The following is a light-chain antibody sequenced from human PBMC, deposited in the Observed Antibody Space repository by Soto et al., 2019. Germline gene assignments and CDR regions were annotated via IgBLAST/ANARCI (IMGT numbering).Light chain of an antibody. CDR2: DVT. Sequence: QSALTQPRSVSGSPGQSVTISCTGTSSDVGDYNYVSWYQRYPGKAPKLMIYDVTKRPSGVPDRFSGSKSGNTAYLTISGLQAEDEADYYCCSYAGSPVFGGGTKVTVL. V-gene: IGLV2-11*01. CDR3: CSYAGSPV. CDR1: SSDVGDYNY. J-gene: IGLJ2*01.